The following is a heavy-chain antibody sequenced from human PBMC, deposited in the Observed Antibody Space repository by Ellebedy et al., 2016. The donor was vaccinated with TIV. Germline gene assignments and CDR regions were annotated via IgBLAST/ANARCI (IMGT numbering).Heavy chain of an antibody. D-gene: IGHD2-2*01. J-gene: IGHJ5*02. V-gene: IGHV3-48*03. CDR1: GFTFTSYE. CDR3: ARLGLVTGGPNWFDP. CDR2: ISSSSSSI. Sequence: GESLKISCAASGFTFTSYEMNWVRQAPGKGLEWVSYISSSSSSIYYADSVKGRFTTSRDNAKNSLYLELNSLGVEDAAVYFCARLGLVTGGPNWFDPWGQGTLVTVSS.